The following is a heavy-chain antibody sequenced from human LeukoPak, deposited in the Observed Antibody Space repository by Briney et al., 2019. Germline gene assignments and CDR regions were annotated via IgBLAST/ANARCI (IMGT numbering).Heavy chain of an antibody. CDR1: GDYFSNTNYY. CDR2: IHCDGRT. D-gene: IGHD6-19*01. Sequence: SETLSLTCTVSGDYFSNTNYYWDWIRQPPGKGLEWIGAIHCDGRTYYNPSLKSRVTISGDTSENQFSLKLSSVTAADTAIYYWSRRRAGLDWLDPWGQGTLVAVSS. V-gene: IGHV4-39*01. CDR3: SRRRAGLDWLDP. J-gene: IGHJ5*02.